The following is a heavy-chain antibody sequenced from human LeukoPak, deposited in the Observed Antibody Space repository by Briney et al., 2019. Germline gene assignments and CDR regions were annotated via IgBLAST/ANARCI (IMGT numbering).Heavy chain of an antibody. Sequence: GGSLRLSCAASGFTFSDYYMSWIRQAPGKGLEWVSYISSSGSTIYYADSVKGRFTISRDNAKNSLYLQMNSLRAEDTALYYCAKISGGNSPYYGMDVWGQGTTVTVSS. D-gene: IGHD2-15*01. CDR2: ISSSGSTI. CDR3: AKISGGNSPYYGMDV. J-gene: IGHJ6*02. CDR1: GFTFSDYY. V-gene: IGHV3-11*01.